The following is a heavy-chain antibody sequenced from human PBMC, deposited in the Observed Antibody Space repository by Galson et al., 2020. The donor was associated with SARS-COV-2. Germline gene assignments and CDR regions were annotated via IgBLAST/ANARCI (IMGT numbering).Heavy chain of an antibody. V-gene: IGHV3-30-3*01. CDR3: AGGRWLHNGFNI. CDR1: GFSFSNYA. D-gene: IGHD5-12*01. J-gene: IGHJ3*02. CDR2: ISFDGNNQ. Sequence: GESLKISCAAFGFSFSNYAMHWVRQAPGRGLDWVTAISFDGNNQYYADSVKGRFTISRDNSKNTLYLQLNSLRAEDTAVYYCAGGRWLHNGFNIWGQGTLVTVSS.